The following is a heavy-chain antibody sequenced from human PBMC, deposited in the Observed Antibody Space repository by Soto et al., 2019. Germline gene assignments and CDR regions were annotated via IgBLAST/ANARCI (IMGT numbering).Heavy chain of an antibody. CDR2: IYWDDVK. D-gene: IGHD3-9*01. CDR3: AHRPAYDISTGYYPFDY. CDR1: RFLLSTSGVG. V-gene: IGHV2-5*02. J-gene: IGHJ4*02. Sequence: GXTLVSPTHTLTXNCTFSRFLLSTSGVGVAWIRQPRAKALEWLALIYWDDVKRYSPSLKTRINITKDNSKNQVVLTLTNVEPVETATYYCAHRPAYDISTGYYPFDYWGQGSLLTVS.